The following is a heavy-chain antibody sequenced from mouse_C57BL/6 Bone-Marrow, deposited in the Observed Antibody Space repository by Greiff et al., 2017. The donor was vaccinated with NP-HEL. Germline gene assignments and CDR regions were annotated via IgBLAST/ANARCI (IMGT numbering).Heavy chain of an antibody. CDR3: ARRGWLRRESWFAY. V-gene: IGHV2-2*01. D-gene: IGHD2-2*01. J-gene: IGHJ3*01. CDR1: GFSLTSYG. Sequence: VQLQESGPGLVQPSQSLSITCTVSGFSLTSYGVHWVRQSPGKGLEWLGVIWSGGSTDYNAAFISRLSISKDNSKSQVFFKMNSLQADDTAIYYCARRGWLRRESWFAYWGQGTLVTVSA. CDR2: IWSGGST.